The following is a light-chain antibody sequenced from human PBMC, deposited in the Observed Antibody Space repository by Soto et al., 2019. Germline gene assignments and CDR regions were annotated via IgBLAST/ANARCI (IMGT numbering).Light chain of an antibody. Sequence: QSALTPSPSVSAAPGQPVTISCSGSSSNIGNNYVSWYQQLPGTAPKLLIYDNNKRPSGIPDRFSGSKSGTSGTLDITGLQTGDEADYYCATWDGSLPGEVFGGGTKLTVL. CDR2: DNN. J-gene: IGLJ2*01. CDR1: SSNIGNNY. V-gene: IGLV1-51*01. CDR3: ATWDGSLPGEV.